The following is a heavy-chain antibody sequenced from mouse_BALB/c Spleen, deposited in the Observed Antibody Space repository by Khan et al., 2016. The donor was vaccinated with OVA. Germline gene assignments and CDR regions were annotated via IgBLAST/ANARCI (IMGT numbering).Heavy chain of an antibody. CDR3: AREGAYYRSDGWFAY. Sequence: VQLQQSGAELARPGASVKMSCKASGYTFTTYTIHWVKQRPGQGLEWIGYIIPSNDYTNYNQKFKDRATLTADKSSSTAYMQLSSLTSEGSAVYYCAREGAYYRSDGWFAYWGQGTLVTVSA. CDR2: IIPSNDYT. J-gene: IGHJ3*01. CDR1: GYTFTTYT. V-gene: IGHV1-4*01. D-gene: IGHD2-14*01.